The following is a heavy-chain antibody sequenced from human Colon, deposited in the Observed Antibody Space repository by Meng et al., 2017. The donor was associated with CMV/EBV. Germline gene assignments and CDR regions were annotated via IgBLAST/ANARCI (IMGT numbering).Heavy chain of an antibody. D-gene: IGHD1-26*01. J-gene: IGHJ6*02. CDR3: ARHSGSFHRDYYRGMDV. V-gene: IGHV5-51*01. CDR1: GYSFTSYW. CDR2: MYPGDSDT. Sequence: GESLKISCKGSGYSFTSYWIGWVRQMPGKGLEWMGIMYPGDSDTKYRPSFQGQVTISADKSISTAYLQWSSLKASDTAMYYCARHSGSFHRDYYRGMDVWGQGTTVTVSS.